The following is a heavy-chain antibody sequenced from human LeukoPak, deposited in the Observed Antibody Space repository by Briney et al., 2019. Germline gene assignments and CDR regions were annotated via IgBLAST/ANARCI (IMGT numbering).Heavy chain of an antibody. CDR1: GFTFSSYE. D-gene: IGHD4-23*01. CDR2: ISSSGGAT. CDR3: GRVTMMSYDY. V-gene: IGHV3-48*03. J-gene: IGHJ4*02. Sequence: GGSLRLSCAASGFTFSSYEMSWVRQAPGKGLEWVSYISSSGGATYNADSVKGRFTISRDKAKNSLYLQMKSLRAEDTAVYYCGRVTMMSYDYWGQGGLVTVSS.